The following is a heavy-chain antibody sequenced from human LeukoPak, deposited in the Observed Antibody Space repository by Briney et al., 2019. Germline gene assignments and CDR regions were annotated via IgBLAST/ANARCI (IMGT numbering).Heavy chain of an antibody. Sequence: GGSLRLSCAASGFTVSSNYMSWVRQAPGKGLEWVSVIYSGGSTYYADSVKGRFTISRDNAKNSLYLQMNSLRAEDTAVYYCARDSGYDSSGYGDYWGQGTLVTVSS. D-gene: IGHD3-22*01. V-gene: IGHV3-66*01. CDR3: ARDSGYDSSGYGDY. CDR1: GFTVSSNY. J-gene: IGHJ4*02. CDR2: IYSGGST.